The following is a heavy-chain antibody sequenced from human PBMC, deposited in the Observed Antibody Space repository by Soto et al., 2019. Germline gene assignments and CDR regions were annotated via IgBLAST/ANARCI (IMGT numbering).Heavy chain of an antibody. CDR1: GGSFSGYY. V-gene: IGHV4-34*01. CDR2: INHSGST. J-gene: IGHJ4*02. Sequence: SETLSLTCAVYGGSFSGYYWSWIRQPPGKGLEWIGEINHSGSTNYNPSLKSRVTISVDTSKNQFSLKLSSVTAADTAVYYCARLIISYGSRGALDYWGQGTLVTVSS. D-gene: IGHD2-8*01. CDR3: ARLIISYGSRGALDY.